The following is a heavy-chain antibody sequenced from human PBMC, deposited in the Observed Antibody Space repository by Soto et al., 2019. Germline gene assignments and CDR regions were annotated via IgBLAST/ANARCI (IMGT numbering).Heavy chain of an antibody. J-gene: IGHJ6*02. CDR2: INEDGSEK. V-gene: IGHV3-7*03. Sequence: WGSLRLSCAASGFTFSSSWLTWVRQAPGKGLEWMANINEDGSEKYYVDSVKGRFTISRDNARNSLYLQMNSLRVDDTAVYYCARAGPSSGSYYYYYGMDVWGQGTTVTVSS. CDR3: ARAGPSSGSYYYYYGMDV. D-gene: IGHD5-12*01. CDR1: GFTFSSSW.